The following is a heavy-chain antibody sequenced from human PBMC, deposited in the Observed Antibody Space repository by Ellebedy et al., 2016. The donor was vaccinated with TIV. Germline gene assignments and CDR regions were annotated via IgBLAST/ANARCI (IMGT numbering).Heavy chain of an antibody. CDR2: ISAYNGNT. Sequence: AASVKVSCKASGYTFTSYGISWVRQAPGQGLEWMGWISAYNGNTNYAQKLQGRVTMTTDTSTSTAYMELRSLRSDDTAVYYCATYYNSSGYYPGIAYYFDYWGQGTLVTVSS. J-gene: IGHJ4*02. CDR1: GYTFTSYG. CDR3: ATYYNSSGYYPGIAYYFDY. D-gene: IGHD3-22*01. V-gene: IGHV1-18*01.